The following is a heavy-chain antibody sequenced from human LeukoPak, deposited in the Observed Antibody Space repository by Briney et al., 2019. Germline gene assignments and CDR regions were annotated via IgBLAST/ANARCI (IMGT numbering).Heavy chain of an antibody. Sequence: GASVKVSCKASGYTFTSYGISWVRQAPGQGLEWMGWISAYNGNTHYAQKLQGRVTMTTDTSTSTAYMELRSLRSDDTAVYYCARVVPAPTSAAAGLYYYYGMDVWGQGTTVTVSS. D-gene: IGHD6-13*01. CDR1: GYTFTSYG. J-gene: IGHJ6*02. CDR3: ARVVPAPTSAAAGLYYYYGMDV. CDR2: ISAYNGNT. V-gene: IGHV1-18*01.